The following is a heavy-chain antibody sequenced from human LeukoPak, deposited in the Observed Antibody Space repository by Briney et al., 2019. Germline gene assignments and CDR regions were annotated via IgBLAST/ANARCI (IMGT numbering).Heavy chain of an antibody. CDR2: ISYDGSNK. J-gene: IGHJ4*02. V-gene: IGHV3-30*18. Sequence: GGSLRLSCAASGFTFSSYGMHWVRQAPGKGLEWVAVISYDGSNKYYADSVKGRFTISRDNSKNTLYLQMNSLRAEDTAVYYCAKDFFSYGSGSYELYFDYWGQGTLVTVSS. D-gene: IGHD3-10*01. CDR3: AKDFFSYGSGSYELYFDY. CDR1: GFTFSSYG.